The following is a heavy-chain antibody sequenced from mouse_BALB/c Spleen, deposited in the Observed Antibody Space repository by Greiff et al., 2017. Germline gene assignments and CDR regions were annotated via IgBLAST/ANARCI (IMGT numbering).Heavy chain of an antibody. D-gene: IGHD3-3*01. J-gene: IGHJ4*01. CDR1: GFTFSSFG. V-gene: IGHV5-17*02. CDR2: ISSGSSTI. Sequence: EVHLVESGGGLVQPGGSRKLSCAASGFTFSSFGMHWVRQAPEKGLEWVAYISSGSSTIYYADTVKGRFTISRDNPKNTLFLQMTSLRSEDTAMYYCAKISGTVYAMDYWGQGTSVTVSS. CDR3: AKISGTVYAMDY.